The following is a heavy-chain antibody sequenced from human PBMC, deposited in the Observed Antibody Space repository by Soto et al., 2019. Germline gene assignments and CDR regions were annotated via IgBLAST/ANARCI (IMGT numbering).Heavy chain of an antibody. J-gene: IGHJ4*02. CDR2: ISGSGGST. CDR3: AKDRGSGYVSYYFDY. Sequence: GRSLRLSCAASGFTFSSYAMSWVRQAPGKGLEWVSAISGSGGSTYYADSLKGRFTISRANSKNTLYLQMNSLRAVDMAVYYCAKDRGSGYVSYYFDYWGQGTLVTVSS. V-gene: IGHV3-23*01. D-gene: IGHD5-12*01. CDR1: GFTFSSYA.